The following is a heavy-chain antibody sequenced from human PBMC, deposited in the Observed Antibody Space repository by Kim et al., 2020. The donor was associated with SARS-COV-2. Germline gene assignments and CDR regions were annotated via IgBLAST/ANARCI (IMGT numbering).Heavy chain of an antibody. CDR2: ISGNNNNI. CDR3: ARSPRTYSHDFDY. Sequence: GGSLRLSCAASGFTFNDHYMSWIRQAPGKGLEWISYISGNNNNIYYADSVKGRFSISRDNAKKSLSLQMDSLRVEDTAVYYCARSPRTYSHDFDYWGQRNLVTVSS. D-gene: IGHD4-4*01. V-gene: IGHV3-11*01. CDR1: GFTFNDHY. J-gene: IGHJ4*02.